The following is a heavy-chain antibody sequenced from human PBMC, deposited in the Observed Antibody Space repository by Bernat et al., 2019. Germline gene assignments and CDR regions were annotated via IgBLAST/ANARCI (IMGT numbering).Heavy chain of an antibody. Sequence: QVQLVESGGGVVQPGMSLRLSCAASGFTFSSYGMPWVRQAPGKGLEWVAVISYDGSNKYYADSVKGRFTISRDNSKNTLYLQMNSLRAEDTAVYYCAKGSRGSYTVYFDYWGQGTLVTVSS. V-gene: IGHV3-30*18. J-gene: IGHJ4*02. D-gene: IGHD1-26*01. CDR1: GFTFSSYG. CDR3: AKGSRGSYTVYFDY. CDR2: ISYDGSNK.